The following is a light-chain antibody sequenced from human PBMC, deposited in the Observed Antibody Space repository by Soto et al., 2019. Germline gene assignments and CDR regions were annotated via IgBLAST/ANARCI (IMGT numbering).Light chain of an antibody. CDR1: SSDVGGYNY. Sequence: HSALTQPASVSGSPGQSITISCTGTSSDVGGYNYVSWYQQHPGKAPKLMIYDVSNRPSGVSNRFSGSKSGNTASLTISGLQAEDEADYYCSSYTSSSTPVFGTGNKVTVL. CDR2: DVS. J-gene: IGLJ1*01. CDR3: SSYTSSSTPV. V-gene: IGLV2-14*01.